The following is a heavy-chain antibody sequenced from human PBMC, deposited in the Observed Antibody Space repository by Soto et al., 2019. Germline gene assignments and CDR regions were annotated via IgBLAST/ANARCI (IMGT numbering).Heavy chain of an antibody. CDR3: AKSPGMYYYDSSGYYHYDY. CDR1: GFTFSSYG. J-gene: IGHJ4*02. CDR2: IWYDGSNK. Sequence: TGGSLRLSCAASGFTFSSYGMHWVRQAPGKGLEWVAVIWYDGSNKYYADSVRGRFTISRDNSKNTLYLQMNSLRAEDTAVYYCAKSPGMYYYDSSGYYHYDYWGQGT. D-gene: IGHD3-22*01. V-gene: IGHV3-33*06.